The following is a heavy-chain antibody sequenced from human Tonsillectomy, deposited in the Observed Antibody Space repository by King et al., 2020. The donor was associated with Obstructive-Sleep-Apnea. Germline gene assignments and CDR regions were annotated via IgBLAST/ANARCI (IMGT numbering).Heavy chain of an antibody. D-gene: IGHD3-3*01. Sequence: QLQESGPGLVKPSETLSLTCAVSDYSITRGYYWGWIRQSPGKGLEWIGSIHHSGSTYHNPSLKSRVTISVDTSKNQFSLNLSSVTAADTAVYYCARGDDFWSGYYNGWFDPWGQGTLVTVSS. J-gene: IGHJ5*02. CDR2: IHHSGST. V-gene: IGHV4-38-2*01. CDR1: DYSITRGYY. CDR3: ARGDDFWSGYYNGWFDP.